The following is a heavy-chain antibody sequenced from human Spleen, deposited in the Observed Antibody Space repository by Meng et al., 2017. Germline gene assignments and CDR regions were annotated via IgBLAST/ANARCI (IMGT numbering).Heavy chain of an antibody. D-gene: IGHD2-2*01. CDR3: ARGSYCSYSSCYGLGFDP. Sequence: SETLSLTCTVSDDSISSYYWNWIRQPPGKGLEWIGFIYHNGDTNYNPSLKSRVTISVDTSKNQFSLRLTSVTAADTAVYYCARGSYCSYSSCYGLGFDPWGQGTPVTVSS. CDR2: IYHNGDT. J-gene: IGHJ5*01. V-gene: IGHV4-59*01. CDR1: DDSISSYY.